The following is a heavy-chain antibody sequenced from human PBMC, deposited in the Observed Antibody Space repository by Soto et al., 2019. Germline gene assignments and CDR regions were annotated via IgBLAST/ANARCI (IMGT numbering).Heavy chain of an antibody. CDR1: GGSFSGYY. Sequence: PSETLSLTCAVYGGSFSGYYWSWIRQPPGKGLEWIGEINHSGSTNYNPSLKSRVTISVDTSKNQFSLKLSSVTAADTAVYYCARRNMVRGGQVKRLDVWGQGTTVTVSS. J-gene: IGHJ6*02. D-gene: IGHD3-10*01. CDR3: ARRNMVRGGQVKRLDV. V-gene: IGHV4-34*01. CDR2: INHSGST.